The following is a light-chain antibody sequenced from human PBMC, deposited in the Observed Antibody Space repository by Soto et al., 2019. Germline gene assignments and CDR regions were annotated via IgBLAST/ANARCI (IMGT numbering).Light chain of an antibody. Sequence: QSALTQPASVSGSPGQSITISCTGTSSDVGNYKYVSWYQQHPGKAPKLMIYEVSNRPSGVPDRFSGSKPGNTASLTVSGLQDEYEADYYCITYAGSSNHGIFRGGTKLTVL. V-gene: IGLV2-8*01. CDR2: EVS. CDR3: ITYAGSSNHGI. J-gene: IGLJ2*01. CDR1: SSDVGNYKY.